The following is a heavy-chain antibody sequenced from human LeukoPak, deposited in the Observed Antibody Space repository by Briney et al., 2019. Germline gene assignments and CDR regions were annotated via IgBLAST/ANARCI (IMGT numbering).Heavy chain of an antibody. CDR1: AFTFSGYT. D-gene: IGHD4-17*01. Sequence: GGSLRLSCSASAFTFSGYTMNWVRQAPGKGLEWVSSISSGSSHIYYADSVKGRFTISRDIAKNSLYLQMNSLRAEDTAVYYCARATVTPLSDYWGQGTLVTVSS. CDR3: ARATVTPLSDY. V-gene: IGHV3-21*01. CDR2: ISSGSSHI. J-gene: IGHJ4*02.